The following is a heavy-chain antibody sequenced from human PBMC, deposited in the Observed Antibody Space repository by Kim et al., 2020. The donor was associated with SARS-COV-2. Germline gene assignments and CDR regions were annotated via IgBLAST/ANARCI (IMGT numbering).Heavy chain of an antibody. D-gene: IGHD2-21*02. CDR1: GFTFGRYG. CDR3: AKAMTVVTPTFDY. J-gene: IGHJ4*02. Sequence: GGSLRLSCAASGFTFGRYGMHWLRQAPDKGLEWVAAISLDGSEKYYLDSVKGRFTISRDNSKNTLSLQMNSLRVEDTAVYYCAKAMTVVTPTFDYWGPG. CDR2: ISLDGSEK. V-gene: IGHV3-30*18.